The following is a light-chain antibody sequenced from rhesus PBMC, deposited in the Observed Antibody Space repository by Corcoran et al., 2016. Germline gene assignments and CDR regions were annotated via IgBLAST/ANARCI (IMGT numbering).Light chain of an antibody. Sequence: EIVLTQSPATLSLSPGERATLSCRASQSVSGILAWSQQQPGQAPRLLINDTSSRATGIPDRFSGRGSGTDFTLTIGSLEPEDVGVYYCQQYNNWPLTFGGGTKVELK. V-gene: IGKV3-35*01. CDR1: QSVSGI. CDR2: DTS. CDR3: QQYNNWPLT. J-gene: IGKJ4*01.